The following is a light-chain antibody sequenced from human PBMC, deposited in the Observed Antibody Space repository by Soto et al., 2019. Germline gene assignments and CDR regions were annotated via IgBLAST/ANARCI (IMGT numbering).Light chain of an antibody. Sequence: DIVMTQSPLPLPVTPGEPASISCRSNQSLLHSNGYNYLDWYLQKPGQSPQLLIYEVSTRVSGVPDRFSGSGSGTDFTLEISRAETDDVGIYYCMQSTQLPPTFGQGTRLEIK. CDR3: MQSTQLPPT. V-gene: IGKV2D-29*02. CDR2: EVS. CDR1: QSLLHSNGYNY. J-gene: IGKJ5*01.